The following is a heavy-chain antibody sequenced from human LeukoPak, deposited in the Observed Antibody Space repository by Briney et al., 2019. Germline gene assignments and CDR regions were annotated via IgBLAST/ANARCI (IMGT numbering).Heavy chain of an antibody. J-gene: IGHJ4*02. D-gene: IGHD3-16*02. CDR2: ISSSSSYI. Sequence: GGSLRLSCAASGFTFSSYSMNWVRQAPGKGLEWVSSISSSSSYIYYADPVKGRFTISRDNAKSSLYLQMNSLRAEDTAVYYCARDRGYDYIWGSYRSLHYFDYWGQGTLVTVSS. CDR1: GFTFSSYS. V-gene: IGHV3-21*01. CDR3: ARDRGYDYIWGSYRSLHYFDY.